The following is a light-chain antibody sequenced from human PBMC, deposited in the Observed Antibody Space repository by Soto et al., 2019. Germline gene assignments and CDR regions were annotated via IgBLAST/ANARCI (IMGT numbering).Light chain of an antibody. Sequence: EIVMTQSPATLSVSPGERATLSCRASQSVRSNYLAWYQQKPPQAPRLLIYDASTRATGIPARFSGSGSGTEFTLTISSLQSEDLAVYFCQQYSDWPLTFGPGTKVDI. CDR1: QSVRSN. CDR3: QQYSDWPLT. J-gene: IGKJ3*01. CDR2: DAS. V-gene: IGKV3-15*01.